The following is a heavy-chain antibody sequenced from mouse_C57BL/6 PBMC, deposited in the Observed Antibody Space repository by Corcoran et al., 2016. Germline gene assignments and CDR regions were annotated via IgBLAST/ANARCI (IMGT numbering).Heavy chain of an antibody. CDR1: GYNFTTYG. Sequence: QIQLVQSGPELKKPGETVKISCKASGYNFTTYGMSWVKQAPGKGLKWMGWINTYSGVPTYADDFKGRFAFSLETSASTAYLQINNLKNEDTATYFCARMEDYWGQGTSVTVSS. CDR3: ARMEDY. V-gene: IGHV9-3*01. CDR2: INTYSGVP. J-gene: IGHJ4*01.